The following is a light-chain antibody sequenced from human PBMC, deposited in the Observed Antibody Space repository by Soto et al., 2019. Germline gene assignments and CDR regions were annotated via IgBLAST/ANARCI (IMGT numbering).Light chain of an antibody. V-gene: IGKV3-11*01. J-gene: IGKJ3*01. CDR2: DAS. CDR1: QSVNNY. Sequence: EIVLTQSPATLSLSPGERATLSCRASQSVNNYLAWYQQRTGQAPRLLIYDASNRTTGIPARFSGSGSGTDFTLTISSLEPKDFAVYYCQHRNNRPFSFGPGTKVDIK. CDR3: QHRNNRPFS.